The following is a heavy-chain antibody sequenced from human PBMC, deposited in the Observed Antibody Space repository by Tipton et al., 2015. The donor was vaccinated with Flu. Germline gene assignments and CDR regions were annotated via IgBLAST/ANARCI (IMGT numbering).Heavy chain of an antibody. J-gene: IGHJ4*02. D-gene: IGHD3-10*01. CDR3: AAQIRYGSGSYAGY. CDR1: GGSISSYY. Sequence: LRLSCTVSGGSISSYYWSWIRQPPGKGLEWIGYIYYSGSTNYNPSLKSRVTISVDTSKNQFSLKLSSVTAADTAVYYCAAQIRYGSGSYAGYWGQGTLVTVSS. V-gene: IGHV4-59*01. CDR2: IYYSGST.